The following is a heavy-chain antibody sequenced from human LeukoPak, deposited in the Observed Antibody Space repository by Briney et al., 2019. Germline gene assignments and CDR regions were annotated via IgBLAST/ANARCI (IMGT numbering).Heavy chain of an antibody. CDR3: ARLGEDSSGWYHAFDI. J-gene: IGHJ3*02. D-gene: IGHD6-19*01. Sequence: PSETLSLTCTVSGGSISGYYWSWIRQPPGKGLEWIGYIYYSGSTNYNPSLTSRVTISVDTSKNQFSLKLSSVTAADTAVYYCARLGEDSSGWYHAFDIWGQGTMVTVSS. CDR1: GGSISGYY. CDR2: IYYSGST. V-gene: IGHV4-59*08.